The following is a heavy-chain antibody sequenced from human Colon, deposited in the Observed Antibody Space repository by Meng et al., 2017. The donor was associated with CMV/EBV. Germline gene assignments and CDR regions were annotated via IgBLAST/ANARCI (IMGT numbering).Heavy chain of an antibody. CDR2: IRYDGSNK. CDR3: AKPGYCSSTSCYKGVGLDY. D-gene: IGHD2-2*03. J-gene: IGHJ4*02. CDR1: GFTFSSYG. V-gene: IGHV3-30*02. Sequence: GESLKISCAASGFTFSSYGMHWVRQAPGKGLEWVAFIRYDGSNKYYADSVKGRFTISRDNSKNTLYLQMSSLRAEDTAVYYCAKPGYCSSTSCYKGVGLDYWGQGTLVTVSS.